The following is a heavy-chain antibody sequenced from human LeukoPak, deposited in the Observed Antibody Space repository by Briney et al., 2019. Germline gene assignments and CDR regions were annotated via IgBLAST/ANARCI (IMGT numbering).Heavy chain of an antibody. CDR1: GGTISRYY. D-gene: IGHD1-1*01. J-gene: IGHJ3*02. Sequence: TSETLSLTCTVSGGTISRYYWSWIRQPPGKGLEWIGYIYYSRSTNYNPSLKSRVTISVDTSKNQFSLKLSSVTAADTAVYYCTRVERLTVFDIWGEGTMVTVS. CDR2: IYYSRST. CDR3: TRVERLTVFDI. V-gene: IGHV4-59*01.